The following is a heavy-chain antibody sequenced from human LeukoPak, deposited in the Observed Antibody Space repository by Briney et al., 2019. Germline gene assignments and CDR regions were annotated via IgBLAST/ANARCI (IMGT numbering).Heavy chain of an antibody. CDR3: ARQGGYCTSISCYYY. Sequence: SETRSLTCAVSGGSVTNYYWSWVRQPPGGGLEWVGHMRYTETPVYNPSLKSRVTISLDTSKNQFSLKLNSVTAADTAVYYCARQGGYCTSISCYYYWGQGALVTVSS. CDR1: GGSVTNYY. D-gene: IGHD2-2*01. J-gene: IGHJ4*02. CDR2: MRYTETP. V-gene: IGHV4-59*08.